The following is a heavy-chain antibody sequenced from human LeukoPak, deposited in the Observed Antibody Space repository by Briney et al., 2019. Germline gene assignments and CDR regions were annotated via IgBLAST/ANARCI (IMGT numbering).Heavy chain of an antibody. CDR2: ISGSSFYI. Sequence: GGSLRLSCAASGFTFATSWMNWVRQAPGKGLEWVSSISGSSFYINYADSVRGRFTISRDNAENSVYLQMSSLRDEDTAVYYCARIRDPYGYAHLDLWGQGTLVTVST. D-gene: IGHD5-18*01. CDR3: ARIRDPYGYAHLDL. J-gene: IGHJ4*02. V-gene: IGHV3-21*01. CDR1: GFTFATSW.